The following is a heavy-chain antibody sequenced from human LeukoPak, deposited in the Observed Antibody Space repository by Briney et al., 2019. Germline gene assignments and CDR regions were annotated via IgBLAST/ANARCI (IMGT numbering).Heavy chain of an antibody. Sequence: GSLRLSCTASGFTFGDYAMSWFRQAPGKGLEWVGFIRSKAYGGTTEYAASVKGRFTISRDDSKSIAYLQMNSLKTEDTAVYYCTSSSPVYCSSTCCYAQRGNFDYWGQGTLVTVSS. D-gene: IGHD2-2*01. V-gene: IGHV3-49*03. CDR1: GFTFGDYA. J-gene: IGHJ4*02. CDR3: TSSSPVYCSSTCCYAQRGNFDY. CDR2: IRSKAYGGTT.